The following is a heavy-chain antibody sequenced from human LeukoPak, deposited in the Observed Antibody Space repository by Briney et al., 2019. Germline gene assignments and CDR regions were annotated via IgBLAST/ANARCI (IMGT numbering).Heavy chain of an antibody. D-gene: IGHD3-16*01. J-gene: IGHJ3*02. Sequence: ASVKVSCKASGYTFGAYYMYWVRQAPGQGLEWMGWIRPNSGGTNYTQKFQGRVTMTRDTSINTAYMELSRLTSDDTAVYFCATWGLYFDIWGQGTMVIVAS. CDR1: GYTFGAYY. V-gene: IGHV1-2*02. CDR3: ATWGLYFDI. CDR2: IRPNSGGT.